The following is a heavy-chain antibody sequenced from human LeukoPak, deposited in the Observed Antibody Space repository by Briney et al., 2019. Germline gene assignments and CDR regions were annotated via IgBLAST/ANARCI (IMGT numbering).Heavy chain of an antibody. V-gene: IGHV3-30*04. CDR2: ISYDGSNK. Sequence: PGGSLRLSCAASGFTFSSYAMHWVRQAPGKGLEWVAVISYDGSNKYYTDSVKGRFTISRDNSKNTLYLQMNSLRAEDTAVYYCAKESRGSGSYYMFYYYYYMDVWGKGTTVTISS. CDR3: AKESRGSGSYYMFYYYYYMDV. J-gene: IGHJ6*03. CDR1: GFTFSSYA. D-gene: IGHD3-10*01.